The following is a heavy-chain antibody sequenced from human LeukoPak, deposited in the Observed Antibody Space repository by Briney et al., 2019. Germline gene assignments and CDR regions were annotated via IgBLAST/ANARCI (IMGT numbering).Heavy chain of an antibody. D-gene: IGHD6-19*01. CDR1: GYNFNTYW. CDR2: IYPDDSDT. CDR3: ARRAGSLWYFDV. V-gene: IGHV5-51*01. Sequence: GESLKISCQGSGYNFNTYWLAWVRQMPGKGLEWMGIIYPDDSDTRYSPSFQGQVTISADKSITTAYLQRSSLKASDTAIYYCARRAGSLWYFDVWGRGTLVTVSS. J-gene: IGHJ2*01.